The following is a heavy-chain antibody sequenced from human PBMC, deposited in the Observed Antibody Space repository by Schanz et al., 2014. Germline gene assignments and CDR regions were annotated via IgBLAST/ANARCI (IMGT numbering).Heavy chain of an antibody. J-gene: IGHJ4*02. D-gene: IGHD3-10*01. V-gene: IGHV3-23*01. Sequence: EVQLLESGGGLVEPGGSLRLSCAASGFSFSSYAMGWVRQAPGKGLEWVSSISSGGNTYYADAVRGRFTISRDNSKTTVYLQMNSLRAEDTAVYRCVSSGSYSSYAFWGQGTLVTVSS. CDR1: GFSFSSYA. CDR3: VSSGSYSSYAF. CDR2: ISSGGNT.